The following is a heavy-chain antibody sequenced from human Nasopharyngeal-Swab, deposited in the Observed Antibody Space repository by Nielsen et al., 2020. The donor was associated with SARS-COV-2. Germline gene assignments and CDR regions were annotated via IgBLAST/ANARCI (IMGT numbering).Heavy chain of an antibody. CDR2: INPNGGGT. V-gene: IGHV1-2*02. J-gene: IGHJ6*02. CDR3: ARKEATAMEELYYYGMDV. Sequence: ASVKVSCKASGYTFTGYYIHWVRQAPGQGLEWMGWINPNGGGTNYAQEFQGRVTMTRDTSISTAYMELSRLRSDDTAVYYCARKEATAMEELYYYGMDVWGQGTTVTVSS. CDR1: GYTFTGYY. D-gene: IGHD5-18*01.